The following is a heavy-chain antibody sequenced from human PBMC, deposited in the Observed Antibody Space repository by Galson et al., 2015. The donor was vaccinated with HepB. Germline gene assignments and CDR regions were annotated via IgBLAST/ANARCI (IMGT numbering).Heavy chain of an antibody. D-gene: IGHD3-10*01. CDR2: IYPGDSDT. Sequence: QSGAEVKKPGESLRISCKGSGYSFTSHWIGWVRQMPGKGLEWMGIIYPGDSDTRYSPSFQGQVTISADKSISTAYLQWSSLKASDTAMYYCARQLRTSPVGFGELASGFDYWGQGTLVTVSS. CDR3: ARQLRTSPVGFGELASGFDY. CDR1: GYSFTSHW. V-gene: IGHV5-51*01. J-gene: IGHJ4*02.